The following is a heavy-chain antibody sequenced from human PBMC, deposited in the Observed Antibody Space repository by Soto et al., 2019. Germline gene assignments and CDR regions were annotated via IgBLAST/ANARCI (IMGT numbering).Heavy chain of an antibody. V-gene: IGHV3-30-3*01. CDR3: ARVPYYYDSSGYYFDAFDI. D-gene: IGHD3-22*01. J-gene: IGHJ3*02. CDR2: ISYDGSNK. Sequence: VGSVRLSCAASGFTFSSYAMHWVRQAPGKGLEWVAVISYDGSNKYYADSVKGRFTISRDNSKNTLYLQMNSLRAEDTAVYYCARVPYYYDSSGYYFDAFDIWGQGTMVTVSS. CDR1: GFTFSSYA.